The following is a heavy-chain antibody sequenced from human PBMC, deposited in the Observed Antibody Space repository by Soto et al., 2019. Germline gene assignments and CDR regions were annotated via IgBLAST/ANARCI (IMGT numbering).Heavy chain of an antibody. CDR3: ATESWYQFSS. D-gene: IGHD6-13*01. Sequence: QVQLVESGGDLVTPGGSLRLSCAGSGFTFSAYYMAWIRQSPGKGLEWISSISQSGDAQFYTDSVKGRFTISRANANTSVYLEMNSLRAEDMAVYYCATESWYQFSSWGQGALVSVSP. CDR2: ISQSGDAQ. V-gene: IGHV3-11*01. J-gene: IGHJ5*02. CDR1: GFTFSAYY.